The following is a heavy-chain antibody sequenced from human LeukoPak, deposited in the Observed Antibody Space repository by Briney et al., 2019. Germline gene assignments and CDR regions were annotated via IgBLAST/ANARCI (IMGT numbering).Heavy chain of an antibody. J-gene: IGHJ4*02. CDR1: GGSFSGYY. CDR3: ARAGYCSSTSCYASARGY. V-gene: IGHV4-34*01. CDR2: INHSGST. D-gene: IGHD2-2*01. Sequence: KPSETLSLTCAVYGGSFSGYYWSWIRQPPGKRLEWIGEINHSGSTNYNPSLKSRVTISVDTSKNQFSLKLSSVTAADTAVYYCARAGYCSSTSCYASARGYWGQGTLVTVSS.